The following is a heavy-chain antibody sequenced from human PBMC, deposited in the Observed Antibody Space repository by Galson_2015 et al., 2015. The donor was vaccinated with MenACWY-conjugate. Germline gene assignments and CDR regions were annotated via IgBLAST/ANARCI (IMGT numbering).Heavy chain of an antibody. J-gene: IGHJ2*01. CDR3: SSRVYCSGGSCYGSYFDL. CDR2: IRSKAYGGTT. V-gene: IGHV3-49*03. Sequence: SLRLSCAASGFTFGDYAMSWFRQAPGKGLEWVGFIRSKAYGGTTEYAASVKGRFTISRDDSKSIAYLQMNSLKTEDTAVYYCSSRVYCSGGSCYGSYFDLWGRGTLVTVSS. D-gene: IGHD2-15*01. CDR1: GFTFGDYA.